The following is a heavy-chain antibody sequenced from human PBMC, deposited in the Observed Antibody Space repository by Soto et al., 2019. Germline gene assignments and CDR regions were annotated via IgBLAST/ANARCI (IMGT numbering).Heavy chain of an antibody. CDR2: IKQDGSEK. V-gene: IGHV3-7*04. CDR3: ARAEMVEID. J-gene: IGHJ4*02. Sequence: EVQLVESEGGLVQPGGSLTLSCAVSGFTFSSYWMSWVRQAPGKGLEWVANIKQDGSEKHYVDSVKGRFTISRDNAKNSLYLQMNSLRAEDTAVYYCARAEMVEIDWGQGTLVTVSS. D-gene: IGHD2-15*01. CDR1: GFTFSSYW.